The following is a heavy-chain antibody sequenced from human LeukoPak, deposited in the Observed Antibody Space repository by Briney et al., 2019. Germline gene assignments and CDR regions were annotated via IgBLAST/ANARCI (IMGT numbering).Heavy chain of an antibody. V-gene: IGHV3-7*01. CDR2: IKQDGSEK. Sequence: GGSLRLSCAASGFTFSSYWMSWVRQAPGKGLEWVANIKQDGSEKYYVDSVKGRFTISRDNAKNSLYLQMNSLRAEDTAVYYCAREMVYYDSSGYYYPDYGMDVWGQGTTVTVSS. J-gene: IGHJ6*02. D-gene: IGHD3-22*01. CDR3: AREMVYYDSSGYYYPDYGMDV. CDR1: GFTFSSYW.